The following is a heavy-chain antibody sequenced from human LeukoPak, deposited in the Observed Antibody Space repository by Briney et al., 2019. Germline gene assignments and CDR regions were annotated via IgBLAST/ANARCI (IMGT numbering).Heavy chain of an antibody. D-gene: IGHD2-2*01. Sequence: GGSLRLSCAASGFTFSSYSMHWVRRAPGKGLEWVAVIWYDGSNKYYADSVKGRFTISRDNSKNTLYLQMNSLRADDTAIYYCASRSPALDYWGQGTLVTVSS. J-gene: IGHJ4*02. CDR3: ASRSPALDY. CDR1: GFTFSSYS. V-gene: IGHV3-33*08. CDR2: IWYDGSNK.